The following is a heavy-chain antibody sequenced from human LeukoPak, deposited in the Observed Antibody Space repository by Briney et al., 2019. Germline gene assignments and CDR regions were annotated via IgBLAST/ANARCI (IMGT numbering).Heavy chain of an antibody. J-gene: IGHJ6*03. CDR3: AKTGGSSIYDYYYYYVDV. CDR2: ISASGGSP. Sequence: GGSLRLSCAASGFTFSTYAMRWVRQAPGRGLEWVSVISASGGSPYYADSVKGGFTISRDNSKNTLFLQMDSLRAEDTAVYYCAKTGGSSIYDYYYYYVDVWGKGTTFTVSS. CDR1: GFTFSTYA. D-gene: IGHD3-10*01. V-gene: IGHV3-23*01.